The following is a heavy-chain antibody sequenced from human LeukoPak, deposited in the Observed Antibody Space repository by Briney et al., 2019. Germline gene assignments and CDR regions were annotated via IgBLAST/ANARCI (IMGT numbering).Heavy chain of an antibody. Sequence: SVKVSCKASGGTVSSYAISWVRQAPGQGLEWMGRIIPILGIANYAQKFQGRVTITADKSTSTAYMELSSLRSEDTAVYYCARGITDYYDSSGYYINWGQGTLVTVSS. CDR3: ARGITDYYDSSGYYIN. D-gene: IGHD3-22*01. CDR1: GGTVSSYA. V-gene: IGHV1-69*04. J-gene: IGHJ4*02. CDR2: IIPILGIA.